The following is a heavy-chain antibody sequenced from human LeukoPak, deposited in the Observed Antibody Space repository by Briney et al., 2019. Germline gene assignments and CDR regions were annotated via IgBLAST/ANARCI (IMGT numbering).Heavy chain of an antibody. CDR3: ARGPDLYSSGWYYYYYYMDV. J-gene: IGHJ6*03. D-gene: IGHD6-19*01. Sequence: SETLSLTCTVSGGSISSYYWSWIRQPPGKGLEWIGYIYYSGSTNYNPSLKSRVTISVDTSKNQFSLKLSSVTAADTAVYYCARGPDLYSSGWYYYYYYMDVWGKGTTVTVSS. V-gene: IGHV4-59*01. CDR2: IYYSGST. CDR1: GGSISSYY.